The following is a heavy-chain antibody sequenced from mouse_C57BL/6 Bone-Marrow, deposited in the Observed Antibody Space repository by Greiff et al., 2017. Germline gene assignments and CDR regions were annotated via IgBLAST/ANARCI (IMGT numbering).Heavy chain of an antibody. Sequence: QVQLQQPGAELVMPGASVKLSCKASGYTFTSYWMHWVKQRPGQGLEWIGEIDPSDSYTNYNQKFKGKSTLTVDKSSSTAYMQLSSLTSEDSAVYYWAVWLRACYFDYWGQGTTLTVSA. CDR3: AVWLRACYFDY. V-gene: IGHV1-69*01. D-gene: IGHD2-2*01. CDR1: GYTFTSYW. CDR2: IDPSDSYT. J-gene: IGHJ2*01.